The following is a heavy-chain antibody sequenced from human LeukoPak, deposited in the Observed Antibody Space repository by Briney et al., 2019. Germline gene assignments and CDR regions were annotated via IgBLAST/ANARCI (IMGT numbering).Heavy chain of an antibody. Sequence: GGSLRLSCTASGFTFSRYWTSWVRQAPGKGLEWVANIKQDGSEKYYVDSVKGRFTISRDNAKNSLYLQMNSLRAEDTAVYYCARDEVGPSDYWGQGTLVTVSS. CDR1: GFTFSRYW. CDR2: IKQDGSEK. V-gene: IGHV3-7*01. D-gene: IGHD1-26*01. J-gene: IGHJ4*02. CDR3: ARDEVGPSDY.